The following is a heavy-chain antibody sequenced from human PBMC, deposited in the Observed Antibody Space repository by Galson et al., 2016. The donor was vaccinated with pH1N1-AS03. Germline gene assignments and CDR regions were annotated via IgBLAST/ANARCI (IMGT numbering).Heavy chain of an antibody. CDR2: ISSSGDTT. J-gene: IGHJ3*01. D-gene: IGHD3-22*01. CDR1: GFTFGDFE. V-gene: IGHV3-48*03. CDR3: VRAEPYYYDRRKYFAFLL. Sequence: LRLSCAASGFTFGDFEVNWVRQAPGKGLEWVAYISSSGDTTYYADSVKGRFTISRDSVKDSLYLQMASLRVEDTALYYCVRAEPYYYDRRKYFAFLLWGQGTTVIVSS.